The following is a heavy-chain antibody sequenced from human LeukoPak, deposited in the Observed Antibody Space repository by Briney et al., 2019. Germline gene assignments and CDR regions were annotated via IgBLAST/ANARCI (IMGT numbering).Heavy chain of an antibody. CDR3: AKDLAVDTAMVFDY. CDR2: ISYDGSNK. D-gene: IGHD5-18*01. CDR1: GLTFSSYG. Sequence: GGSLRLSCAASGLTFSSYGMHWVRQAPGKGLEWVAVISYDGSNKYYADSVKGRFTISRDNSKNTLYLQMNSLRAEDTAVYYCAKDLAVDTAMVFDYWGQGTLVTVSS. V-gene: IGHV3-30*18. J-gene: IGHJ4*02.